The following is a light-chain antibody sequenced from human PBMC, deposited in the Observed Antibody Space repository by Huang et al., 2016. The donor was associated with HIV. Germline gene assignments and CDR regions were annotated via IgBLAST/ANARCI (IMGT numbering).Light chain of an antibody. CDR2: GAS. V-gene: IGKV3-20*01. CDR1: QSVTIKY. J-gene: IGKJ3*01. Sequence: DIVFTQSPGTLSLSPVESATLSCRASQSVTIKYLAWYQQKPGQSPRLLIYGASSRGTGIPDRFSGSGSGTDFTLTSSRLEPEDFAVYYRQQYDESPFNFGPGTKVDIK. CDR3: QQYDESPFN.